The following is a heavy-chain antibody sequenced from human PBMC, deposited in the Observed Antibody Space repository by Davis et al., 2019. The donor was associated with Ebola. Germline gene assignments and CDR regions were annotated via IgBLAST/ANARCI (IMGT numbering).Heavy chain of an antibody. CDR3: ARVGPLGSSGWYPYYYYMDV. CDR1: GGSISSGGYY. J-gene: IGHJ6*03. CDR2: IYYSGST. D-gene: IGHD6-19*01. V-gene: IGHV4-31*03. Sequence: PSETLSLTCTVSGGSISSGGYYWSWIRQHPGKGLEWIGYIYYSGSTYYNPSLKSRVTISVDKSKNQFSLKLSSVTAADTAVYYCARVGPLGSSGWYPYYYYMDVWGKGTTVTVSS.